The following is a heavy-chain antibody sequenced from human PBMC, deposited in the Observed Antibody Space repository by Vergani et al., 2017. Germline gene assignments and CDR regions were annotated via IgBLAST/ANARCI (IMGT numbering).Heavy chain of an antibody. V-gene: IGHV1-69*04. CDR2: IIPILGIA. CDR3: ARDLVVCSGGSCYGLGVVYFDY. J-gene: IGHJ4*02. CDR1: GGTFSSYA. Sequence: QVQLVQSGAEVKKPGSSVKVSCKASGGTFSSYAISWVRQAPGQGLEWMGRIIPILGIANYAQKFQGRVTITADKSTSTAYMELSSLRSEDTAVYYCARDLVVCSGGSCYGLGVVYFDYWGQGTLVTVSS. D-gene: IGHD2-15*01.